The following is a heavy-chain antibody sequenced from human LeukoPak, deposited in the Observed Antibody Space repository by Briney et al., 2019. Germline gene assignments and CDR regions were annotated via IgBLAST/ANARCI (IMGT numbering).Heavy chain of an antibody. J-gene: IGHJ4*02. CDR2: ISYDRSNK. D-gene: IGHD3-22*01. Sequence: GGSLRLSCAASGFTFSSYGMHWVRQAPGKGLEWVAVISYDRSNKYYADSVKGRFTISRDNAKNSLYLQMNSLRAEDTAVYYCARDAPAYYYDSSGPFDYWGQGTLVTVSS. CDR3: ARDAPAYYYDSSGPFDY. CDR1: GFTFSSYG. V-gene: IGHV3-30*03.